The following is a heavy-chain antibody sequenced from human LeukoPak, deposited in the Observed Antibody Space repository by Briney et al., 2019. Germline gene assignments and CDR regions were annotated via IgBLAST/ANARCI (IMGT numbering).Heavy chain of an antibody. CDR1: GFTFSTYA. CDR2: IVGNGGGI. V-gene: IGHV3-23*01. D-gene: IGHD2/OR15-2a*01. J-gene: IGHJ4*02. CDR3: AKDRIPDGKYSIDF. Sequence: GGSLRLSCAASGFTFSTYAMNWVRQAPGKGLEWVSVIVGNGGGIHYADSVKGQFTISRDNAKNTLYLQMNSLRAEDSAVYYCAKDRIPDGKYSIDFWGQGTPVTVSS.